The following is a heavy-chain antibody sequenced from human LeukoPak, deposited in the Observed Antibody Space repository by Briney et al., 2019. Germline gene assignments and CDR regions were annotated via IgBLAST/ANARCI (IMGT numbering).Heavy chain of an antibody. J-gene: IGHJ6*02. CDR3: ARQHVAQNCTNGVCYPVVVWYYYYGMDV. CDR2: IYYSGST. D-gene: IGHD2-8*01. V-gene: IGHV4-39*01. CDR1: GGSISSSSYY. Sequence: PSETLSLTCTVSGGSISSSSYYWGWIRQPPGKGLEWIGSIYYSGSTYYNPSLKSRVTISVDTSKNQFSLKLSSVTAADTAVYYCARQHVAQNCTNGVCYPVVVWYYYYGMDVWGQGTTVTVSS.